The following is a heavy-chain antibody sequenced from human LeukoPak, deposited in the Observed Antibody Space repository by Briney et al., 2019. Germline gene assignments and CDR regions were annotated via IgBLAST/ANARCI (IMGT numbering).Heavy chain of an antibody. CDR1: GFTFSAYG. D-gene: IGHD6-13*01. J-gene: IGHJ4*02. Sequence: GGSLSLSCAAAGFTFSAYGVHWVRQAAGKGLEWVAFIRYDGSNKYYGDSVKGRFTISRDNSKNTLYLQMNSLRAEDTAVYYCAKDRPAAGRGRWIDYWGQGTLVTVSS. V-gene: IGHV3-30*02. CDR3: AKDRPAAGRGRWIDY. CDR2: IRYDGSNK.